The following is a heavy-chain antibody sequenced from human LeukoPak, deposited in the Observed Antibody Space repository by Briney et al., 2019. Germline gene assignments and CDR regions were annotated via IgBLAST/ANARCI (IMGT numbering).Heavy chain of an antibody. CDR3: ASGGYYDILTGYYGGDAFDI. D-gene: IGHD3-9*01. Sequence: SETLSLTCAVYGGSFSGYYWSWIRQPPGKELEWIGEINHSGSTNYNTSLKSRVTISVDTSKNQFSLKLSSVTAADTAVYYCASGGYYDILTGYYGGDAFDIWGQGTMVTVSS. CDR1: GGSFSGYY. CDR2: INHSGST. V-gene: IGHV4-34*01. J-gene: IGHJ3*02.